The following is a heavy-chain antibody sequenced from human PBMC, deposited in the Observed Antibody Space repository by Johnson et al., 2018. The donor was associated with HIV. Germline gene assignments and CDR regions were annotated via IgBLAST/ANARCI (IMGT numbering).Heavy chain of an antibody. Sequence: VQLVESGGGLVQPGGSLRLSCAASGFTLSSYDMHWVRQVTGKGLEWVSGIDTAGATSYPGSVTGRFTISRENAKNALYLQMNSLRAGDTAVYYCARGFVTIFGVDGFDIWGQGTMVTVSS. D-gene: IGHD3-3*01. CDR3: ARGFVTIFGVDGFDI. CDR1: GFTLSSYD. CDR2: IDTAGAT. V-gene: IGHV3-13*01. J-gene: IGHJ3*02.